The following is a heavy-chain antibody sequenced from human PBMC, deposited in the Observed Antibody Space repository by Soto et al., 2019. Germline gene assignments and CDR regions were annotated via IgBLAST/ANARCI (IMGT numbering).Heavy chain of an antibody. CDR2: IYYSGST. D-gene: IGHD3-16*02. J-gene: IGHJ4*02. V-gene: IGHV4-31*03. CDR3: ARVFSIWGSYRYPFFDY. Sequence: QVQLQESGPGLVKPSQTLSLTCTVSGGSISSGGYYWSWIRQHPGKGLEWIGYIYYSGSTYYNPSLKSRVTISADTSKNQFSLKLSSVTAADTAVYYCARVFSIWGSYRYPFFDYWGQGTLVTVSS. CDR1: GGSISSGGYY.